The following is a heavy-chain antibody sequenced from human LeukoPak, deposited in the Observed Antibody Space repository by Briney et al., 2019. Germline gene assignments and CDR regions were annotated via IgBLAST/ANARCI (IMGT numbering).Heavy chain of an antibody. D-gene: IGHD5-18*01. CDR2: ISDSGGTT. J-gene: IGHJ3*02. V-gene: IGHV3-23*01. Sequence: GGSLRLPCAASGFTFSSYAMSWVRQAPGKGLEWVSGISDSGGTTFYTDSVKGRFTISRDESHSTLYLQMNSLRVEDTAVYYCARAPPSSGYSYHFDIWGQGTMVTVSS. CDR3: ARAPPSSGYSYHFDI. CDR1: GFTFSSYA.